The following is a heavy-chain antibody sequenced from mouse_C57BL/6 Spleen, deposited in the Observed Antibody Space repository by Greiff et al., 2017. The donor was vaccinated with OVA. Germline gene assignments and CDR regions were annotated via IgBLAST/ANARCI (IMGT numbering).Heavy chain of an antibody. D-gene: IGHD1-1*01. Sequence: EVKLQESGPELVKPGASVKIPCKASGYTFTDYNMDWVKQSHGKSLEWIGDINPNNGGTIYNQKFKGKATLTVDKSSSTAYMELRSLTSEDTAVYYCVYGSREYFDVWGTGTTVTVSS. CDR1: GYTFTDYN. CDR2: INPNNGGT. J-gene: IGHJ1*03. V-gene: IGHV1-18*01. CDR3: VYGSREYFDV.